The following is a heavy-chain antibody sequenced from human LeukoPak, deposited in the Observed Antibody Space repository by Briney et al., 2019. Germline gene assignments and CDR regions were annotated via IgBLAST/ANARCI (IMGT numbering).Heavy chain of an antibody. CDR2: INQDGRDT. CDR3: ARVDGRGAKDDAFDI. CDR1: GFTFTRYW. V-gene: IGHV3-7*01. J-gene: IGHJ3*02. Sequence: PGGSLRLSCAASGFTFTRYWMSWVRQAPGKGLEWVANINQDGRDTYYVDSVRGRFTVSRDNAKNSVYLQMDSLRAEDTAVYYCARVDGRGAKDDAFDIWGQGTTATVSS. D-gene: IGHD2-2*03.